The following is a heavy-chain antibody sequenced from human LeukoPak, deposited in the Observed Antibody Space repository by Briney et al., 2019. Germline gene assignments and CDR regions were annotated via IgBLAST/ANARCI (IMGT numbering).Heavy chain of an antibody. D-gene: IGHD3-22*01. V-gene: IGHV4-34*01. Sequence: PSETLSLTCAVYGGSFSGYYWRWIRQPPGKGPEWIGEINHSGSTNYNPSLKSRVTLSVDTSKNQFSLKLSSVTAADTAVYYCARAGDSSGYSDYWGQGILVTVSS. CDR2: INHSGST. CDR3: ARAGDSSGYSDY. J-gene: IGHJ4*02. CDR1: GGSFSGYY.